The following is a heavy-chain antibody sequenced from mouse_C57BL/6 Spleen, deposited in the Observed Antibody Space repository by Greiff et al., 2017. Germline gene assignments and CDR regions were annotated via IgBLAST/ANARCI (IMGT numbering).Heavy chain of an antibody. CDR1: GYTFTSYT. J-gene: IGHJ2*01. D-gene: IGHD1-1*01. CDR3: AGDGKHDY. V-gene: IGHV1-4*01. Sequence: VQLQQSGAELARPGASVKMSCKASGYTFTSYTMHWVKQRPGQGLEWIGYINPSSGYTKYNQKFKDKATLTADKSSSTAYMQLSSLTSADSAVYYCAGDGKHDYWGQGTMLTVSA. CDR2: INPSSGYT.